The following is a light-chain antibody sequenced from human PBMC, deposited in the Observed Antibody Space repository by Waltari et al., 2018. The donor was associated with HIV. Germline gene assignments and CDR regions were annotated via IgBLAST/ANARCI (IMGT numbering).Light chain of an antibody. CDR2: DAS. CDR1: QSVSTN. Sequence: EIVMTQSPATLSVSPGGRATLSCRASQSVSTNLAWYQQKPGQAPRRIISDASSRATGVPARFSGSASGTEFTLTISNLQSEDFAVYYCQQYHNWPPWTFGQGTKVEIK. V-gene: IGKV3-15*01. CDR3: QQYHNWPPWT. J-gene: IGKJ1*01.